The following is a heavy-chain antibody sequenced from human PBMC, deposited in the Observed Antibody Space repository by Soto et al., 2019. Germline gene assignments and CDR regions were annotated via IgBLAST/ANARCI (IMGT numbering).Heavy chain of an antibody. J-gene: IGHJ4*02. D-gene: IGHD2-8*01. CDR2: IFYNGGT. Sequence: SETLSLTSTGSGGSVISGGYYRSWIRQPPGKGLEWIGFIFYNGGTSYNPSLGSRVTISADTSKTLFSLNLNFVTAADTAFYYCARGDHGPRRFYFDTWGQGTLVTIAS. V-gene: IGHV4-61*03. CDR1: GGSVISGGYY. CDR3: ARGDHGPRRFYFDT.